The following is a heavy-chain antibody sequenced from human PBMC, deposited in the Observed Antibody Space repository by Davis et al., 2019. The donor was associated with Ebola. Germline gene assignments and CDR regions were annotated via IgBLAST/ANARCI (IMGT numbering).Heavy chain of an antibody. V-gene: IGHV3-21*01. J-gene: IGHJ4*02. CDR3: ARGPHVRSFVSFDY. Sequence: GESLKISCAASGFTFSSYSMNWVRQAPGKGLEWVLSISSSSSYIYYADSVKGRFTISRDNAKNSLYLQMNSLRAEDTAVYYCARGPHVRSFVSFDYWGQGTLVTVSS. CDR1: GFTFSSYS. CDR2: ISSSSSYI. D-gene: IGHD3-16*01.